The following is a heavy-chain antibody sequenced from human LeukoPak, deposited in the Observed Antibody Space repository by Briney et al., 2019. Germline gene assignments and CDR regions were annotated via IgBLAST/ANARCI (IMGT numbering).Heavy chain of an antibody. D-gene: IGHD3-22*01. J-gene: IGHJ5*02. V-gene: IGHV4-39*07. Sequence: SETLSLTCTVSGGSISSYYWGWIRQPPGKGLEWIGSIYYSGSTYYNPSLKSRVTISVDTSKNQFSLKLSSVTAADTAVYYCVRSYYDSSGYYPNWFDPWGQGTLVTVSS. CDR3: VRSYYDSSGYYPNWFDP. CDR1: GGSISSYY. CDR2: IYYSGST.